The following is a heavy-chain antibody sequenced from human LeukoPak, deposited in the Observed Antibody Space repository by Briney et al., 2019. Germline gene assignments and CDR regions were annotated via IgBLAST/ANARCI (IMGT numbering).Heavy chain of an antibody. D-gene: IGHD3-3*01. V-gene: IGHV3-21*01. CDR3: ARDGSGFYLYYYMDV. J-gene: IGHJ6*03. CDR1: GFTFDDYA. Sequence: GGSLRLSCAASGFTFDDYAMHWVRQAPGKGLEWVSSISTVSTYKFYSDSVKGRFTISRDNAKNILYLQMSSLSAEDTAVYYCARDGSGFYLYYYMDVWGRGTPVTVSS. CDR2: ISTVSTYK.